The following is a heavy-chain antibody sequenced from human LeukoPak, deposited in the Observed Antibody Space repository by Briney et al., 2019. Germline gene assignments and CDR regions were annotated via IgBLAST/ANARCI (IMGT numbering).Heavy chain of an antibody. CDR2: ISYDGSNK. D-gene: IGHD3-22*01. Sequence: PGGSLRLSCAPSGFTFSSYGMHWVRRAPGKGLEWVAVISYDGSNKYYADSVKGRFIISRDNSKNTLYLQMNSLRAEDTAVYYCAKSSYYYDSSGYYDYWGQGTLVTVSS. CDR3: AKSSYYYDSSGYYDY. V-gene: IGHV3-30*18. J-gene: IGHJ4*02. CDR1: GFTFSSYG.